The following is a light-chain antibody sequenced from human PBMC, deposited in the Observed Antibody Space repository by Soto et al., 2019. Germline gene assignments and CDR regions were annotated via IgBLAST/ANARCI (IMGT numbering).Light chain of an antibody. CDR3: TSPTPGSLYV. J-gene: IGLJ1*01. CDR2: MVS. Sequence: QSALTQPASVSGPPGQSITISCTGTSSDVGNYNYVSWYQQYPGRVPKLLIYMVSNRPSGVSNRFSGSKSGNTASLTISGLQAEDEADYFCTSPTPGSLYVFGTGTKVTVL. CDR1: SSDVGNYNY. V-gene: IGLV2-14*01.